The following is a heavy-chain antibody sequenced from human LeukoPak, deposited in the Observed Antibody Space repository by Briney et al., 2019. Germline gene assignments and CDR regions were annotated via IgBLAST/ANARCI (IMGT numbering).Heavy chain of an antibody. V-gene: IGHV3-7*03. J-gene: IGHJ3*02. CDR2: INQDGSQK. CDR3: ARGSSGSYSLDAFDI. CDR1: GFTFSTYW. Sequence: GGSLRLSCAASGFTFSTYWMSWVRQAPGKGLEWVANINQDGSQKYYVDSVKGRFTISRDNVKHSLYLQRNSLRAEDTALYYCARGSSGSYSLDAFDIWGQGTMVTVSS. D-gene: IGHD1-26*01.